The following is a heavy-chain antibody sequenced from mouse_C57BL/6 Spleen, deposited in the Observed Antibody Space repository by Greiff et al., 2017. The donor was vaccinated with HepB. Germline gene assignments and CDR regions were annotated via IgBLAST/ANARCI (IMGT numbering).Heavy chain of an antibody. Sequence: QVQLQQPGAELVKPGASVKLSCKASGYTFTSYWMQWVKQRPGQGLEWIGEIDPSDSYTNYNQKFKGKATLTVDTSSSTAYMQLSSLTSEDSAVYYCASGKDYWGQGTTLTVSS. CDR2: IDPSDSYT. CDR1: GYTFTSYW. D-gene: IGHD4-1*01. V-gene: IGHV1-50*01. CDR3: ASGKDY. J-gene: IGHJ2*01.